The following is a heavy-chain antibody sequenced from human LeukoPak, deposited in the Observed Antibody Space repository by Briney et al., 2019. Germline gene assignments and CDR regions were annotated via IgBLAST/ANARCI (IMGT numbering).Heavy chain of an antibody. CDR3: ARETDRDGYKDLDY. CDR2: INANSGAT. D-gene: IGHD5-24*01. V-gene: IGHV1-2*02. J-gene: IGHJ4*02. Sequence: ASVKVSCKASGYTCTGYYMHWVRQAPGQGLEWMGWINANSGATNSAQKFQGRVTMTRDTSISTAYMELSRLRFDDTAVYYCARETDRDGYKDLDYWGQGTLVTVSS. CDR1: GYTCTGYY.